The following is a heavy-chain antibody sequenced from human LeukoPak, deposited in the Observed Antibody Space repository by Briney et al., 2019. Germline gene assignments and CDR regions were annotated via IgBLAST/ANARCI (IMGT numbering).Heavy chain of an antibody. CDR3: ARDHGLYCSSTSCYKWELLSGDY. V-gene: IGHV3-21*01. Sequence: GGSLRLSCAASGFTFSSYSMNWVRQAPGKGLEWVSSISSSSSYIYYADSVKGRFTISRDNAKNSLYLQMNSLRAEDTAVYYCARDHGLYCSSTSCYKWELLSGDYWGQGTLVTVSS. D-gene: IGHD2-2*02. CDR1: GFTFSSYS. J-gene: IGHJ4*02. CDR2: ISSSSSYI.